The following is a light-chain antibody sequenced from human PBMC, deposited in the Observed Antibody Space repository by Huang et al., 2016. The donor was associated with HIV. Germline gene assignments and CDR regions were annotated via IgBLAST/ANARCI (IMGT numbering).Light chain of an antibody. V-gene: IGKV3-11*01. J-gene: IGKJ4*01. CDR3: HQRGDWPLT. Sequence: EIVLTQSPATLSLSPGERATLSCRASQSISTYLAWYQQKPGQSPRLLIHGASNRATGIPTRFRGRGSGTDFTLTISSLEPEDCALYYCHQRGDWPLTFGGGTKVEIK. CDR2: GAS. CDR1: QSISTY.